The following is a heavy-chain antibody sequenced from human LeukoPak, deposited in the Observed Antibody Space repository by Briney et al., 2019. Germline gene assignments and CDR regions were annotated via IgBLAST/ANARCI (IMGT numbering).Heavy chain of an antibody. Sequence: SETLSLTCTVSGYSISSGYYWGWIRQPPGKGLEWIGNIYHSGSTYYNPSLKSRVTISVDTSKNQFSLKLSSVTAADTAVYYCARATYYYDSSGYWTLEFDFDIWGQGTMVTVSS. CDR2: IYHSGST. CDR1: GYSISSGYY. V-gene: IGHV4-38-2*02. D-gene: IGHD3-22*01. J-gene: IGHJ3*02. CDR3: ARATYYYDSSGYWTLEFDFDI.